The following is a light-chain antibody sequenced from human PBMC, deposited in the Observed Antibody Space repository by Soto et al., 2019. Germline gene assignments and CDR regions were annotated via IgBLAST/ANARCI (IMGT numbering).Light chain of an antibody. CDR1: SSNIGSNT. J-gene: IGLJ2*01. CDR2: SNN. Sequence: QSVLTQPPSASGTPGQRVTISCSGSSSNIGSNTVNWYQQLPGTAPKLLIYSNNQRPSGVPDRFSGSKSGTSASLASSGLRSEDEADYYCAAWDDSLNGYVVFGGGTQLTVL. V-gene: IGLV1-44*01. CDR3: AAWDDSLNGYVV.